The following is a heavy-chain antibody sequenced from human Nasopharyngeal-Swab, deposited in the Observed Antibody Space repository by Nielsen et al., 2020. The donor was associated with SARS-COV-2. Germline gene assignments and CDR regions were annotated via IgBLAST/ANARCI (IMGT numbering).Heavy chain of an antibody. V-gene: IGHV3-23*01. J-gene: IGHJ4*02. D-gene: IGHD6-19*01. CDR3: AKWAKYSSGWATGYY. Sequence: GESLKISCAASGFTFSSYAMSWVRQAPGKGLEWVSAISGSGGSTYYADSVEGRFTISRDNSKNTLYLQMNSLRAEDTAVYYCAKWAKYSSGWATGYYWGQGTLVTVSS. CDR2: ISGSGGST. CDR1: GFTFSSYA.